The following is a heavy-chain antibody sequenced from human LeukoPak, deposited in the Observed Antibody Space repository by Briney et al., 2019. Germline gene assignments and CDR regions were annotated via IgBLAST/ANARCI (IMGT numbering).Heavy chain of an antibody. V-gene: IGHV1-18*01. D-gene: IGHD2-2*02. J-gene: IGHJ4*02. CDR1: GYTFTSYG. CDR2: TSVYNSNT. Sequence: ASVKVSCKASGYTFTSYGISWVRQAPGQGLEWMGWTSVYNSNTNSAQNLQGRVTMTTDTSTSTAYMELRSLRSDDTAVYYCARMGCSSASCYTLDYWGQGTLVTVSS. CDR3: ARMGCSSASCYTLDY.